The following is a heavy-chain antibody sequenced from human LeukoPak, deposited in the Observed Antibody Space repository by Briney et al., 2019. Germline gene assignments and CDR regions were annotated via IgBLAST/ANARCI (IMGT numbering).Heavy chain of an antibody. J-gene: IGHJ4*02. V-gene: IGHV3-23*01. CDR3: AKEWDY. Sequence: GGSLRLSCVASGFNFNSYGMTWVRQAPGKGLEWVSSISGGGGNTYYADSVKGRFTISRDNPKNKVYLQMNSLRAEDTDVYYCAKEWDYWGQGTLVTVSS. CDR1: GFNFNSYG. CDR2: ISGGGGNT.